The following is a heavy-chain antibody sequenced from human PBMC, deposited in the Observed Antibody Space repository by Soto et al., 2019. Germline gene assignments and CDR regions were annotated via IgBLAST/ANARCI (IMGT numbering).Heavy chain of an antibody. D-gene: IGHD3-9*01. Sequence: QITLKESGPTLVRPTQTLTLTCAFSGFSLSTSGVGVGWIRQPPGKALEWLAVIYWDDSKHYSPSLRSRPTIPKDTSKNQVVLTMTNMDPMHTGTYYCAHKGPEDWPLDYWGQGTLVTVSS. CDR3: AHKGPEDWPLDY. CDR1: GFSLSTSGVG. V-gene: IGHV2-5*02. CDR2: IYWDDSK. J-gene: IGHJ4*02.